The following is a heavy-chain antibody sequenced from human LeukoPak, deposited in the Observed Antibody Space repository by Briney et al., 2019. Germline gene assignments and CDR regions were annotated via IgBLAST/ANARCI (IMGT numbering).Heavy chain of an antibody. J-gene: IGHJ4*02. CDR3: ARCLGSAAIPFDY. D-gene: IGHD2-2*02. Sequence: GGSLRLSCAASGFTFSNFAMTWVRRAPGKGLEWVSAMSRGGDTTYYADSVKGRFTISRDNSKNIVYLQMNSMRAEDTAVYYCARCLGSAAIPFDYWGQGTLVTVSS. CDR1: GFTFSNFA. CDR2: MSRGGDTT. V-gene: IGHV3-23*01.